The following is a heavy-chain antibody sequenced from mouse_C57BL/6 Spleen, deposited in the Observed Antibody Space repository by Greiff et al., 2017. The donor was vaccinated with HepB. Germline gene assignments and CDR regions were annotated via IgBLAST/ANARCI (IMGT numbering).Heavy chain of an antibody. CDR2: IRSKSNNYAT. CDR1: GFSFNTYA. CDR3: VRDHLSYFDV. Sequence: EVKLVESGGGLVQPKGSLKLSCAASGFSFNTYAMNWVRQAPGKGLEWVARIRSKSNNYATYYADSVKDRFTISRDDSESMLYLQMNNLKTEDTAMYYCVRDHLSYFDVWGTGTTVTVSS. J-gene: IGHJ1*03. V-gene: IGHV10-1*01. D-gene: IGHD6-1*01.